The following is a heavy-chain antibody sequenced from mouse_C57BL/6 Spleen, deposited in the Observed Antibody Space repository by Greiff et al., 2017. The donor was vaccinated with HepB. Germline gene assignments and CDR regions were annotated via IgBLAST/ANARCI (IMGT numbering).Heavy chain of an antibody. CDR2: INPSNGGT. CDR3: ARSGTTVVAEAY. D-gene: IGHD1-1*01. CDR1: GYTFTSYW. Sequence: QVQLKQPGTELVKPGASVKLSCKASGYTFTSYWMHWVKQRPGQGLEWIGNINPSNGGTNYNEKFKSKAILTVDKSSSKAYMQLSSLTSEDSAVYYCARSGTTVVAEAYWGQGTLVTVSA. J-gene: IGHJ3*01. V-gene: IGHV1-53*01.